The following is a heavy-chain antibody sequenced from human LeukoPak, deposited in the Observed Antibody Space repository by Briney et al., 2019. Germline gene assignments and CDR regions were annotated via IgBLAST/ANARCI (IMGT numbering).Heavy chain of an antibody. Sequence: PGRSLRLSCAASGFTFSGYAMHWVRQAPGKGLEWVAVISYDGSNKYYADSVKGRFTISRDNSKNTLYLQMNSLRAEDTAVYYCARVYNDLWFGELYFDYWGQGTLVTVSS. D-gene: IGHD3-10*01. V-gene: IGHV3-30-3*01. CDR2: ISYDGSNK. J-gene: IGHJ4*02. CDR1: GFTFSGYA. CDR3: ARVYNDLWFGELYFDY.